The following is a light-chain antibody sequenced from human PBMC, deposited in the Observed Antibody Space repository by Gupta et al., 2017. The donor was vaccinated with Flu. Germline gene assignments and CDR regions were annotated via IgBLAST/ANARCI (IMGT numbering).Light chain of an antibody. Sequence: SVTISCTGTSSDVGGYKYVSWYHQHPGKAPKLMIYDVSKRPAGVPDRFSGSKSGNTASLTISGLQAEDEADYYCCSYAGSYTWVFGGGTKLTVL. J-gene: IGLJ3*02. CDR3: CSYAGSYTWV. CDR1: SSDVGGYKY. V-gene: IGLV2-11*01. CDR2: DVS.